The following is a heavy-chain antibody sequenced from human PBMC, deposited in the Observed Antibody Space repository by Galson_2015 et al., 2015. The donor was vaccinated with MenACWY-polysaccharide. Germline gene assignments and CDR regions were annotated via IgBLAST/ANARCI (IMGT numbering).Heavy chain of an antibody. D-gene: IGHD2-2*01. J-gene: IGHJ4*02. Sequence: SVKVSCKASGHTFTNYYMHWVRQAPGQGLEWMGIINPSGGSTSYAQKFQGRVTMTRDTSTRTVYMELSSLRSEDTAMYFCARGSSDRSRIYWGQGTLVTVSS. CDR2: INPSGGST. CDR3: ARGSSDRSRIY. CDR1: GHTFTNYY. V-gene: IGHV1-46*01.